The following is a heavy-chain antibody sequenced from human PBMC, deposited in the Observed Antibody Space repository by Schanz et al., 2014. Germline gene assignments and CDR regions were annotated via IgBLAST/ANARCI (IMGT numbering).Heavy chain of an antibody. CDR2: ISGRDGST. V-gene: IGHV3-23*01. J-gene: IGHJ6*03. CDR3: AKGPYYYYYMDV. CDR1: GFTFSSYA. Sequence: EVQLLESGGGLVQPGGSLRLSCAASGFTFSSYAMTWVRQAPGMGLEWVSAISGRDGSTYYADSVRGRFTISRDNSKNTLYLQMNSLRADDTAVYYCAKGPYYYYYMDVWGNGTTXTVSS.